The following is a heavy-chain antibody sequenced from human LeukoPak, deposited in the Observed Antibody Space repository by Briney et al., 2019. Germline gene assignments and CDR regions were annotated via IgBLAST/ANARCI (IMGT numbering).Heavy chain of an antibody. J-gene: IGHJ4*02. V-gene: IGHV3-21*01. CDR1: GFTFSSYS. CDR2: ISSSSSYI. Sequence: KAGGSLRLSCAASGFTFSSYSMNWVRQAPGKGLEWVSSISSSSSYIYYADLVKGRFTISRDNAKNSLYLQMNSLRAEDTAVYYCARAGSSGWYSRNFDYWGQGTLVTVSS. CDR3: ARAGSSGWYSRNFDY. D-gene: IGHD6-19*01.